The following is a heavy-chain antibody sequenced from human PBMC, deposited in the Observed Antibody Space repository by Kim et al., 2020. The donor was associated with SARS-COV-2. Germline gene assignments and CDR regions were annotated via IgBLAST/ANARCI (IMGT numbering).Heavy chain of an antibody. V-gene: IGHV1-2*02. Sequence: ASVKVSCKASGYRFTDYYINWMRQARGQGLEWMGWISPKRGATEFALKFQGRVTMTRDTSTSTVYMELSGLRHDDTATYYCAVLHVDVAGTVSRGSGFWG. CDR1: GYRFTDYY. CDR2: ISPKRGAT. J-gene: IGHJ2*01. D-gene: IGHD3-16*01. CDR3: AVLHVDVAGTVSRGSGF.